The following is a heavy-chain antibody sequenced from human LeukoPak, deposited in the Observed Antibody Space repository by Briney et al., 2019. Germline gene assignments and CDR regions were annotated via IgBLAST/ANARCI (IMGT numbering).Heavy chain of an antibody. Sequence: AGGSLRLSCAASGFTFSSYWMHWVRQAPGKGLVWVSRINSDGSSTNYADSVKGRLTTSRDNAKNTLYLQMNSLRAEDTAVYYCARGYCSGGSCYVADYWGQGTLVTVSS. CDR2: INSDGSST. D-gene: IGHD2-15*01. CDR3: ARGYCSGGSCYVADY. V-gene: IGHV3-74*01. J-gene: IGHJ4*02. CDR1: GFTFSSYW.